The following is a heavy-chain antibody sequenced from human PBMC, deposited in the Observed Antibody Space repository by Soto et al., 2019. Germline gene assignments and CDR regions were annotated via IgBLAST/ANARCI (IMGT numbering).Heavy chain of an antibody. V-gene: IGHV3-23*01. CDR3: ARDVNYDFWSGLKDV. D-gene: IGHD3-3*01. J-gene: IGHJ6*02. CDR2: ISGSGGST. CDR1: GFTFSSYA. Sequence: GGSLRLSCAASGFTFSSYAMSWVRQAPGKGLEWVSAISGSGGSTYYADSVKGRFTISRDNSKNTLYLQMNSLRAEDTAVYYCARDVNYDFWSGLKDVWGQGTTVTVSS.